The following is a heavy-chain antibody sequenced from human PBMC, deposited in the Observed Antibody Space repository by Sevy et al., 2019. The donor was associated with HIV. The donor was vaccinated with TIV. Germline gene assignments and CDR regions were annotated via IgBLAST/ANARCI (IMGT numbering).Heavy chain of an antibody. CDR1: GFRFDDYG. CDR2: IGWNSGSV. V-gene: IGHV3-9*01. Sequence: GGSLRLSCAASGFRFDDYGMHWVRRAPGKGLEWVSGIGWNSGSVGYAVSVKGRFTISRDNAKNLLYLQMNSLTSEDTALYYCAKDLLPYGSGSYPLDYWGQGTVVTVSS. D-gene: IGHD3-10*01. CDR3: AKDLLPYGSGSYPLDY. J-gene: IGHJ4*02.